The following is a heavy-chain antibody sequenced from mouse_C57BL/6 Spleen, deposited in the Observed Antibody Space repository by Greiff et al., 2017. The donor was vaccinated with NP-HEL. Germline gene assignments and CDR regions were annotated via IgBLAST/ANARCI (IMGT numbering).Heavy chain of an antibody. V-gene: IGHV5-4*01. J-gene: IGHJ2*01. D-gene: IGHD1-1*01. CDR1: GFTFSSYA. CDR2: ISDGGSYT. CDR3: ARDYYGSSFDY. Sequence: EVNLVESGGGLVKPGGSLKLSCAASGFTFSSYAMSWVRQTPEKRLEWVATISDGGSYTYYPDNVKGRFTISRDNAKNNLYLQMSHLKSEDTAMYYCARDYYGSSFDYWGQGTTLTVSS.